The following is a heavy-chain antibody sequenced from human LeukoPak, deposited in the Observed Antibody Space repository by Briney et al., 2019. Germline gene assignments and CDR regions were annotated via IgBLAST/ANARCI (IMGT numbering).Heavy chain of an antibody. CDR2: IYHSGST. CDR1: GGSIISNYW. CDR3: ARVTGRYGDYSFDY. J-gene: IGHJ4*02. Sequence: SETLSLTCAVSGGSIISNYWWSWVRQPPGKGLEWIGEIYHSGSTIYKPSLKSRITVSVDKSKNQFSLKLSSVTAADTAVYYCARVTGRYGDYSFDYWGQGTLVTVSS. D-gene: IGHD4-17*01. V-gene: IGHV4-4*02.